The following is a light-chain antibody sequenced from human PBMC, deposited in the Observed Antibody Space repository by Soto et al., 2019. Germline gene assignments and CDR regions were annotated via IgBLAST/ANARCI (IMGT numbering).Light chain of an antibody. CDR3: QQSYTAVFT. J-gene: IGKJ3*01. CDR2: GAS. Sequence: DIQMTQSPSSLSASVGDRVTITCRASQSIRNYLNWYQQKPGKAPNLLIYGASSLQSGVPSRFSGSGSETHFTLTINHLQPEDFATYYCQQSYTAVFTFGPGTKVDIK. CDR1: QSIRNY. V-gene: IGKV1-39*01.